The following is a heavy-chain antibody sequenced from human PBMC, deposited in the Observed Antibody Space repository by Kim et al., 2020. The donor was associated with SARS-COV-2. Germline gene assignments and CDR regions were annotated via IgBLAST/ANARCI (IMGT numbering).Heavy chain of an antibody. CDR2: ISTSGSLK. V-gene: IGHV3-11*01. J-gene: IGHJ4*02. CDR1: GFTFSDYY. CDR3: ARYKEARDGYNPFGY. D-gene: IGHD5-12*01. Sequence: GGSLRLSCAASGFTFSDYYMSWIRQAPGKGLQWLSYISTSGSLKHYADSVRGRFTISRDNAKGSLYLQMENLRADDTAVYYCARYKEARDGYNPFGYWGQGTLVTVPS.